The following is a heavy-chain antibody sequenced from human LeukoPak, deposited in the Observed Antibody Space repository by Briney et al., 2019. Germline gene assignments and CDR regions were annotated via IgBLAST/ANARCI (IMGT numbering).Heavy chain of an antibody. CDR2: ISSSSSYI. D-gene: IGHD1-1*01. V-gene: IGHV3-21*01. Sequence: GGSLRLSCAASGFIVSSNYMSWVRQAPGKGLEWVSSISSSSSYIYYADSMKGRFIISRDNAKNSLYLQMNSLRAEDTAVYYCAIAERRSPIDYWGQGTLVTVSS. J-gene: IGHJ4*02. CDR3: AIAERRSPIDY. CDR1: GFIVSSNY.